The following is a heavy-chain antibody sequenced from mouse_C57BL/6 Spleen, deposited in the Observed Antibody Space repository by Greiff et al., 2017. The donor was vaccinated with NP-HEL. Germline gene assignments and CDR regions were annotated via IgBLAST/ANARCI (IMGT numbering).Heavy chain of an antibody. CDR1: GYTFTSYW. CDR3: AVNYGNYEGVY. D-gene: IGHD2-1*01. J-gene: IGHJ2*01. V-gene: IGHV1-7*01. Sequence: GASVKLSCKASGYTFTSYWMHWVKQRPGQGLEWIGYINPSSGYTKYNQKFKDKAILTADKSSSTAYMQLSSLTYEDSAVYYCAVNYGNYEGVYWGQGTTLTVSS. CDR2: INPSSGYT.